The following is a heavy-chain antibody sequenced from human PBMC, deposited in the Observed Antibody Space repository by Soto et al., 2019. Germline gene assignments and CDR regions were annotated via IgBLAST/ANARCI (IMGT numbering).Heavy chain of an antibody. J-gene: IGHJ6*02. CDR2: ISGSGGST. CDR1: GFTFSSYA. D-gene: IGHD1-26*01. CDR3: AKVRGSGSYYYYGMGV. V-gene: IGHV3-23*01. Sequence: EVQLLESGGGLVQPGGSLRLSCAASGFTFSSYAMSWVRQAPGKGLEWVSAISGSGGSTYYADSVKGRFTISRDNSKNTLYLQMNSLRAEDTAVYYCAKVRGSGSYYYYGMGVWGQGTTVTVSS.